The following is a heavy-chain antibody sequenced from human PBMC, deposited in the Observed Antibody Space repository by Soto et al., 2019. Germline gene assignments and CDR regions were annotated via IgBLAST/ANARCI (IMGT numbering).Heavy chain of an antibody. J-gene: IGHJ4*02. CDR1: GDSMATGGHY. CDR3: ARDKDLQPTVWGF. D-gene: IGHD3-16*01. V-gene: IGHV4-31*03. CDR2: VYYRGAT. Sequence: QVHLQESGPGLVRPSQTLSLTCTVSGDSMATGGHYYNWIRQVPGKGLEWIGYVYYRGATHYTPSPRARATISRDTSKNQFSLRLISVTAADTALYYCARDKDLQPTVWGFWGQGIQVTVSS.